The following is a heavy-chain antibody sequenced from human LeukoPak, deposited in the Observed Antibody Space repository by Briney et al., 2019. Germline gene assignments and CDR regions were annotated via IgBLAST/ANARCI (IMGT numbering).Heavy chain of an antibody. CDR2: IYHTGTT. V-gene: IGHV4-59*08. J-gene: IGHJ4*02. Sequence: SETLSLTCTVSGGSISSYYWSWIRQPPGKGLDWIGYIYHTGTTNYNPSLKSRVTMSVDTSKNQFSLKLSSVTAADTAVYYCARQNPAAEGQGLDHWGQGALVPVSS. D-gene: IGHD6-13*01. CDR3: ARQNPAAEGQGLDH. CDR1: GGSISSYY.